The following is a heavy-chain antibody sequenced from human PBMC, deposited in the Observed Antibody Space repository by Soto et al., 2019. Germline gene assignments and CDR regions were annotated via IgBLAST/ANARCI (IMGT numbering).Heavy chain of an antibody. CDR2: IYPGDSDT. CDR3: ARHVAAAGSSDDAFDL. Sequence: EVLLVQSGAEVKRAGESLKISCKGSGYTFTDFWIGWVRHMPGKGLEWMGIIYPGDSDTRYSPSFQGQVTISADQSISTASLQWTSLQAADTAIYYCARHVAAAGSSDDAFDLWGRGTMVTVSS. CDR1: GYTFTDFW. D-gene: IGHD6-13*01. V-gene: IGHV5-51*01. J-gene: IGHJ3*01.